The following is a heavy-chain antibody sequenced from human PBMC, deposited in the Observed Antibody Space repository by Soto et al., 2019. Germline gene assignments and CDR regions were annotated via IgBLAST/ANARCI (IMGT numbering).Heavy chain of an antibody. CDR3: ARERDTIFGVANVRFDP. V-gene: IGHV1-8*01. J-gene: IGHJ5*02. CDR2: MNPNSGNT. D-gene: IGHD3-3*01. Sequence: ASVKVSCKASGYTFTSYDINWVRQATGQGLEWMGWMNPNSGNTGYAQKFQGRVTMTRNTSISTAYMELSSLRSEDTAVYYCARERDTIFGVANVRFDPWGQGTLVTVSS. CDR1: GYTFTSYD.